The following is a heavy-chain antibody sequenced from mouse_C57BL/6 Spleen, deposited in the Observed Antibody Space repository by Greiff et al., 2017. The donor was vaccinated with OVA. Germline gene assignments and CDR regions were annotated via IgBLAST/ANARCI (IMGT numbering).Heavy chain of an antibody. D-gene: IGHD3-2*02. J-gene: IGHJ4*01. V-gene: IGHV5-16*01. CDR3: ARGEAQAGAMDY. CDR2: INYDGSST. Sequence: EVKVVESEGGLVQPGSSMKLSCTASGFTFSDYYMAWVRQVPEKGLEWVANINYDGSSTYYLDSLKSRFIISRDNAKNILYLQMSSLKSEDTATYYCARGEAQAGAMDYWGQGTSVTVSS. CDR1: GFTFSDYY.